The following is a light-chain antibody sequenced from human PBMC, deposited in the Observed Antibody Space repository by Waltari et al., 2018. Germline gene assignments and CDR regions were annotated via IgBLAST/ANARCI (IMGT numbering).Light chain of an antibody. CDR2: GKN. J-gene: IGLJ3*02. V-gene: IGLV3-19*01. CDR3: SSRDSSPSHLKVL. CDR1: SLRTYS. Sequence: SSELTQDPAVSVALGQTVTITCQGDSLRTYSANWYQQRPGQAPVVVIDGKNNRPSGIPDRFSGSSSGNIASLTITGVQEEDEADYYCSSRDSSPSHLKVLFGGGTSLTVL.